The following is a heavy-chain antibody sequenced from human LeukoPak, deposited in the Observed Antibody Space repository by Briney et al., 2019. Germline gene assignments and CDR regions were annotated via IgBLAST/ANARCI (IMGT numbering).Heavy chain of an antibody. CDR2: IIPIFGTA. D-gene: IGHD3-3*01. J-gene: IGHJ6*03. Sequence: SVKVSCKASGGTFSSYAISWVRQAPGQGLEWMGGIIPIFGTANYAQKFQGRVTITADKSTSTAYMELSSLRSEDTAVYYCARGGVRGLRYYYYYMDVWGKGTTVTVSS. CDR3: ARGGVRGLRYYYYYMDV. CDR1: GGTFSSYA. V-gene: IGHV1-69*06.